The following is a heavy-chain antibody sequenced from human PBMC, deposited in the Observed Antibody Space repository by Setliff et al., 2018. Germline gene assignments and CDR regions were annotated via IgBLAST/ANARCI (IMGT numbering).Heavy chain of an antibody. J-gene: IGHJ4*02. CDR1: GYSISSGYY. D-gene: IGHD1-26*01. Sequence: PSETLSLTCAVSGYSISSGYYWGWIRQPPGKGLEWIGSIHHRGSTYYNPSLKSRVTTLVDTSKNHFSLKLSSVTAADTAVYYCARGVGATCDYWGQGTLVT. CDR3: ARGVGATCDY. CDR2: IHHRGST. V-gene: IGHV4-38-2*01.